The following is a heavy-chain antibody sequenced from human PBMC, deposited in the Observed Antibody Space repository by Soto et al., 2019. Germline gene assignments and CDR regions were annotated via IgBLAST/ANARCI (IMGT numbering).Heavy chain of an antibody. CDR1: GFTFDDYA. CDR3: AKVVAVGAKGGDY. V-gene: IGHV3-9*01. CDR2: ISWNSGSI. D-gene: IGHD6-19*01. J-gene: IGHJ4*02. Sequence: EVQLVESGGGLVQPGRSLRLSCAASGFTFDDYAMHWVRQAPGKGLEWVSGISWNSGSIGYADSVKGRFTISRDNAKNSLYLQMNSLRAEDTALYYCAKVVAVGAKGGDYWGQGTLVTVSS.